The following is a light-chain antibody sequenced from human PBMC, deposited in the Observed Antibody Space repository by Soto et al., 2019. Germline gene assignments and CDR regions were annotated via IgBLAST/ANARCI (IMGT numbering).Light chain of an antibody. J-gene: IGKJ1*01. Sequence: EIVMTQSPATLSVSPGEGATLSCRASQSVGSKLAWYQQRPGQAPRVLIYDASNRASGIPARFSGSGSGSAVTLTISSLHSEDFAVYYWQQSSNWFCTFGQGTKVEI. CDR1: QSVGSK. CDR3: QQSSNWFCT. V-gene: IGKV3-15*01. CDR2: DAS.